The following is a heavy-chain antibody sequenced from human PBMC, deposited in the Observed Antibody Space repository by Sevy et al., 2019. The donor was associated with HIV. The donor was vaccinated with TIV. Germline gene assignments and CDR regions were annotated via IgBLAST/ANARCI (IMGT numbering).Heavy chain of an antibody. CDR2: ISYDGSNK. J-gene: IGHJ4*02. V-gene: IGHV3-30-3*01. D-gene: IGHD2-15*01. CDR3: ARDPGLIHPTLDY. CDR1: GFTFSSYA. Sequence: GGSLRLSCAASGFTFSSYAMHWVRQAPGKGLEWVAVISYDGSNKYYADSVKGRFTISRDNSKNTLYLQMNSLRAEDTAVYYCARDPGLIHPTLDYWGQGTLVTVSS.